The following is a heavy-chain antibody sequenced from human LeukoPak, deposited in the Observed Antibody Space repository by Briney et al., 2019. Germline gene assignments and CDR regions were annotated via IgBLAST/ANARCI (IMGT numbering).Heavy chain of an antibody. J-gene: IGHJ2*01. CDR2: INPSSGST. D-gene: IGHD2-15*01. CDR1: GYIFTTYY. Sequence: GASVKVSCKASGYIFTTYYMNWVRQATGQGLEWMGIINPSSGSTSYAQKFQGRVTMTRDMSTSTVYMEMSSLRSEDTAVYYCARCDPFEVAAKRDWYFDLWGRGTLVTVSS. V-gene: IGHV1-46*01. CDR3: ARCDPFEVAAKRDWYFDL.